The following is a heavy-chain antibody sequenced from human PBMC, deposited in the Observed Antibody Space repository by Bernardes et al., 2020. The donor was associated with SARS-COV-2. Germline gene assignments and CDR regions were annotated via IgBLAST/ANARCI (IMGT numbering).Heavy chain of an antibody. V-gene: IGHV3-30*04. D-gene: IGHD6-13*01. CDR1: GFTFSSYA. J-gene: IGHJ3*02. CDR3: ASDRIAAAFDI. CDR2: ISYDGSNK. Sequence: GGSLRLSCAASGFTFSSYAMHWVRQAPGKGLEWVAVISYDGSNKYYADSVKGRFTISRDNSKNTLYLQMNSLRAEDTAVYYCASDRIAAAFDIWGQGTMVTVSS.